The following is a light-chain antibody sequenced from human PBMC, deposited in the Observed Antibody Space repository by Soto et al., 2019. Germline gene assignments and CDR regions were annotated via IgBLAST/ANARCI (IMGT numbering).Light chain of an antibody. CDR1: QDISSY. CDR3: QQRHSYPIT. CDR2: TAS. J-gene: IGKJ5*01. Sequence: DIQLTQSPSFLSASVGDRVTVTCRASQDISSYLAWYQQKPGKAPNLLIHTASTLQSGVPSRFSGSGSGAEFTLTISSLQPDDFATYYCQQRHSYPITSGQGTRLDIK. V-gene: IGKV1-9*01.